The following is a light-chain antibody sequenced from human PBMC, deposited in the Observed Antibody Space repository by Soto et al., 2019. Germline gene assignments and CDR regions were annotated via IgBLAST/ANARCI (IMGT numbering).Light chain of an antibody. V-gene: IGKV3-20*01. CDR3: HQYGTSPYT. CDR1: QSVGSSY. J-gene: IGKJ2*01. Sequence: EIVLTQSPGTLSLSPGDRATLSCRASQSVGSSYLAWYQQKPGQAPRLLIYGASSRATGIPDRFSGSGSGTDFTLTISRLEPEDFAVYYCHQYGTSPYTFGHGTKLEIK. CDR2: GAS.